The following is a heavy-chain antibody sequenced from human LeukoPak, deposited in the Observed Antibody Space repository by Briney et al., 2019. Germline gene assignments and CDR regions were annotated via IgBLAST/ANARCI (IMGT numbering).Heavy chain of an antibody. CDR3: AKGSPLGYCAAAVCYTKIIYFDY. CDR2: ISGSGGYT. Sequence: GGSLRLSCAASGFTFSSYDMIWVRQAPGKGLEWVSSISGSGGYTYYAASVKGRFTISRDNSKNTLYLQMNSLRADDTAEYNCAKGSPLGYCAAAVCYTKIIYFDYWGQGTLVTVSS. CDR1: GFTFSSYD. D-gene: IGHD2-8*02. V-gene: IGHV3-23*01. J-gene: IGHJ4*02.